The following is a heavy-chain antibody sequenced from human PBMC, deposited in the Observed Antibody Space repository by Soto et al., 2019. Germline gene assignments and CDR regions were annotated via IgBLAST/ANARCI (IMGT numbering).Heavy chain of an antibody. Sequence: PSQTLSLTCAISGDSVSSNSVAWNWIRQSPSRGLEWLGGTYFRSKWYFEHGVSVKGRITINPDTSKNQFSLQLDSVTPDDTDLNFWEKKLARPESFNNWGQETVVTVSS. CDR2: TYFRSKWYF. J-gene: IGHJ4*02. CDR1: GDSVSSNSVA. V-gene: IGHV6-1*01. CDR3: EKKLARPESFNN. D-gene: IGHD6-6*01.